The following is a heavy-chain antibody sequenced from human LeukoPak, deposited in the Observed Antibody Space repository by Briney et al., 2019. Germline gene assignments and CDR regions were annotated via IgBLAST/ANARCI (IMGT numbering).Heavy chain of an antibody. Sequence: GASVKVSCKASGYTFTSYGISWVRQAPGQGLEWMGWISAYNGNTNYAQKLQGRVTVTTDTSTSTAYMELRSLRSDDTAVYYCATYDSSGYYGRFDYWGQGTLVTVSS. V-gene: IGHV1-18*01. CDR3: ATYDSSGYYGRFDY. CDR1: GYTFTSYG. J-gene: IGHJ4*02. CDR2: ISAYNGNT. D-gene: IGHD3-22*01.